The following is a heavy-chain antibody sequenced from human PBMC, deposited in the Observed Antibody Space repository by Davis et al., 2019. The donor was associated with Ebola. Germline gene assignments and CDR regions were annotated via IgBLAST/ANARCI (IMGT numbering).Heavy chain of an antibody. CDR1: GGSISSYY. CDR3: ASFTYYDFWSGYSY. CDR2: IYHSGST. J-gene: IGHJ4*02. D-gene: IGHD3-3*01. V-gene: IGHV4-59*12. Sequence: MPSETLSLTCTVSGGSISSYYWSWIRQPPGKGLEWIGYIYHSGSTYYNPSLKSRVTISVDRSKNQFSLKLSSVTAADTAVYYCASFTYYDFWSGYSYWGQGTLVTVSS.